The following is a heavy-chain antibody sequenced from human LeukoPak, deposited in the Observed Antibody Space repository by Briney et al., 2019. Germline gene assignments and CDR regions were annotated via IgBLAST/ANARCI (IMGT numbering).Heavy chain of an antibody. CDR1: GGSISSYC. D-gene: IGHD3-10*01. CDR2: IYTSGST. V-gene: IGHV4-4*07. Sequence: KPSETLSLTCTVSGGSISSYCWSWIRQPAGKGLEWIGRIYTSGSTNYNPSLKSRVTMSVDTSKNQFSLKLSSVTAADTAVYYCARSGYGSFGYYYGMDVWGQGTTVTVSS. CDR3: ARSGYGSFGYYYGMDV. J-gene: IGHJ6*02.